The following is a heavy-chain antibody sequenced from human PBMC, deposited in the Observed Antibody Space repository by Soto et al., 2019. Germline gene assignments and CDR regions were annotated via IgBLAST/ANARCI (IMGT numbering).Heavy chain of an antibody. V-gene: IGHV1-18*01. CDR3: ARGAYCGGDCYFVDY. CDR2: ISAYNGNT. Sequence: ASVKVSCKASGYTFTSNGIRWVRQAPRQGLEWMGWISAYNGNTNYAQKLQGRVTMTRDTSTSTVYMELSSLRSEDTAVYYCARGAYCGGDCYFVDYWGQGTLVTVSS. CDR1: GYTFTSNG. D-gene: IGHD2-21*02. J-gene: IGHJ4*02.